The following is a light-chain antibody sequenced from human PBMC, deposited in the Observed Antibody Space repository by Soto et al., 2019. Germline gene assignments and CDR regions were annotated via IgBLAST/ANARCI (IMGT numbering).Light chain of an antibody. V-gene: IGKV3-11*01. CDR1: QSVSSY. CDR2: DVS. CDR3: QQRSNWPLT. J-gene: IGKJ4*01. Sequence: EIVLTQSPATLSLSPGERATLSCRASQSVSSYLVWYQQKPGQAPRLLIYDVSNRATGIPVRFSGSGSGTDFTLTISSLEPEDFAFYYCQQRSNWPLTFGGGTKVEIK.